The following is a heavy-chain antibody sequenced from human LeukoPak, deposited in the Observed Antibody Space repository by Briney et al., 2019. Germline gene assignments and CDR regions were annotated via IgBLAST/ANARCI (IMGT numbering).Heavy chain of an antibody. D-gene: IGHD1-26*01. Sequence: GGSLRLSCAASGFTFSTFAMIWVRQPPGKGLEWVSSIFPSGGEIHYADSVRGRFTISRDNSKSTLSLQMNSLRAEDTAVYYCAKDGGSSSFDYWGQGTLVTVSS. CDR1: GFTFSTFA. J-gene: IGHJ4*02. V-gene: IGHV3-23*01. CDR3: AKDGGSSSFDY. CDR2: IFPSGGEI.